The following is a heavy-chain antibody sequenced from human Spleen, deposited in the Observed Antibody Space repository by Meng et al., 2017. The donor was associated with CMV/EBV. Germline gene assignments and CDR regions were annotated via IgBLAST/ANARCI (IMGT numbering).Heavy chain of an antibody. V-gene: IGHV3-30*18. Sequence: FSSYGRHWVRQAPGKGLEWVAVISYDGSNKYYADSVKGRFTISRDNSKNTLYLQMNSLRAEDTAVYYCAKGGLGYCSGGSCYGIDYWGQGTLVTVSS. CDR1: FSSYG. CDR2: ISYDGSNK. D-gene: IGHD2-15*01. J-gene: IGHJ4*02. CDR3: AKGGLGYCSGGSCYGIDY.